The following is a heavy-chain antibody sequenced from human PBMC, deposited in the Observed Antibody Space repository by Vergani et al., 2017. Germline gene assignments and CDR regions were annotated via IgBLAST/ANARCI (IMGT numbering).Heavy chain of an antibody. V-gene: IGHV3-30*02. CDR1: GFTLNTYG. J-gene: IGHJ6*02. CDR3: ANSEIAGNVGVAYFGMDV. CDR2: IRYDGSSE. Sequence: VQLLESGGGLVQPGGSLTLSCTLSGFTLNTYGIHWVRQAPGKGLEWVSFIRYDGSSEYYGDSVKGRFTISRDKSQNTVNLQMNSLRTEDTAVYFWANSEIAGNVGVAYFGMDVWGRGTTVTVSS. D-gene: IGHD1-26*01.